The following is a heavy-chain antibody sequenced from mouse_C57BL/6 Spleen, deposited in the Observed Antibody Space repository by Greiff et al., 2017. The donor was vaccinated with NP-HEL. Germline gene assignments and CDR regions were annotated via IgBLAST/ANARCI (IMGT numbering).Heavy chain of an antibody. CDR2: ISYDGSN. J-gene: IGHJ4*01. V-gene: IGHV3-6*01. Sequence: EVKLQESGPGLVKPSQSLSLTCSVTGYSITSGYYWNWIRQFPGNKLERMGYISYDGSNNYNPSLKNRITITRDTSKNQFFLKLNSVTTEDTATYYCAGAVITRAMDYWGQGTSVTVSS. CDR1: GYSITSGYY. D-gene: IGHD1-1*01. CDR3: AGAVITRAMDY.